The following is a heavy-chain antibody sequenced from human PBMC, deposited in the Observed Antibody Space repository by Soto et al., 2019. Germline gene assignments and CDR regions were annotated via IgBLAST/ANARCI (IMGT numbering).Heavy chain of an antibody. D-gene: IGHD3-22*01. CDR3: ARGIPSSGRRPNWFDP. J-gene: IGHJ5*02. Sequence: QVRLVQSGAEVKNPGASVKVSCKASGYTFTGYYIHWVRQAPGQGLEWVGWINPNSGDSNYAQKFQGWVTMTRDTSINTGYMDLNMRTSDDKDVYYCARGIPSSGRRPNWFDPWGQGTLVTVSS. CDR1: GYTFTGYY. CDR2: INPNSGDS. V-gene: IGHV1-2*04.